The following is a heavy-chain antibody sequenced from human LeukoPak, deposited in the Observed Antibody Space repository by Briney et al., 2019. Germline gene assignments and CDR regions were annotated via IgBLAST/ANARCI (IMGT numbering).Heavy chain of an antibody. CDR2: ISSSSYI. CDR3: ASTRVGYSYGYPSWDY. D-gene: IGHD5-18*01. J-gene: IGHJ4*02. CDR1: GFTFSSYS. V-gene: IGHV3-21*01. Sequence: GGSLRPSCAASGFTFSSYSMNWVRQAPGKGLEWVSSISSSSYIYYADSVKGRFTISRDNAKNSLYLQMNSLRAEDTAVYYCASTRVGYSYGYPSWDYWGQGTLVTVSS.